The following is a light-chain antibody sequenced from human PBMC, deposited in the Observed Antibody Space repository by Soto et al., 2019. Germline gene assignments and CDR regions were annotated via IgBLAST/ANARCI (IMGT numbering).Light chain of an antibody. CDR1: SSDIGAYDL. V-gene: IGLV2-14*01. J-gene: IGLJ1*01. CDR3: SSYTITSTRL. Sequence: QSALTQPASVSGSPGQSITISCTGTSSDIGAYDLVSWFQQHPGKDHKVMIYDVSIRPSGVSNRFSGSKSGNTASLTISGLQAEDEADYYCSSYTITSTRLFGTGTKVTVL. CDR2: DVS.